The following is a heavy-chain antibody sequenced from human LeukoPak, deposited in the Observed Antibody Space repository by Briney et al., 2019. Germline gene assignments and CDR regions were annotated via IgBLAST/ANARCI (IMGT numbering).Heavy chain of an antibody. CDR2: IKQGGSEK. J-gene: IGHJ4*02. D-gene: IGHD1-14*01. CDR1: GFTFSSYW. V-gene: IGHV3-7*01. Sequence: GGSLRLSCAASGFTFSSYWMSWVRQAPGKGLEWVANIKQGGSEKYYVDSVKGRFTISRDNAKNSLYLQMNSPRAEDTAVYYCARDEGQFEPDFDYWGQGTLVTVSS. CDR3: ARDEGQFEPDFDY.